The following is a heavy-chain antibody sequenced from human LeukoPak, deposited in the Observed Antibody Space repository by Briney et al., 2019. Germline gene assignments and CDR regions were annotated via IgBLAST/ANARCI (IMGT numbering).Heavy chain of an antibody. J-gene: IGHJ4*02. CDR3: ARDEHYSDSSGSS. CDR2: IYSGGST. D-gene: IGHD3-22*01. CDR1: GFTVSSNY. Sequence: PGGSLRLSCAASGFTVSSNYMSWVRQAPGKGLEWVSVIYSGGSTYYADSVKGRFTISRDNSKNTLYLQMNSLRAEDTAVYYCARDEHYSDSSGSSWGQGTRVTVSS. V-gene: IGHV3-66*01.